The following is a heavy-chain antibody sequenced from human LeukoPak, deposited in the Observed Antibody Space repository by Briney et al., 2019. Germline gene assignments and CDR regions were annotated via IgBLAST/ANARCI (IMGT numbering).Heavy chain of an antibody. J-gene: IGHJ4*02. D-gene: IGHD4-17*01. CDR1: GFRFNTYW. CDR2: IKQDGNEK. V-gene: IGHV3-7*01. Sequence: GGSLRLSCAASGFRFNTYWMSWVRQAPGKVLEWVANIKQDGNEKYYADSVKGRFTISRDNAKNSLYLHMNGLRAEDTAVYYGARDDRTTVNTCLDYWGQGTLVTVSS. CDR3: ARDDRTTVNTCLDY.